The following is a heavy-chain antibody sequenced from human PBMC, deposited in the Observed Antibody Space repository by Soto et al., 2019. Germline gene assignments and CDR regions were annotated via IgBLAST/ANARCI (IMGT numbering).Heavy chain of an antibody. Sequence: QMQLVQSGPGVKKPGTSVKVSCKASGFTFTSSAVQWVRQARGQRLEWIGWIVVGSGNTNYAQKFQERVTITRDMSTSTAYMELSSLRSEDTAVYYCAAEYSGSHTPFDYWGQGTLVTVSS. J-gene: IGHJ4*02. D-gene: IGHD1-26*01. V-gene: IGHV1-58*01. CDR1: GFTFTSSA. CDR2: IVVGSGNT. CDR3: AAEYSGSHTPFDY.